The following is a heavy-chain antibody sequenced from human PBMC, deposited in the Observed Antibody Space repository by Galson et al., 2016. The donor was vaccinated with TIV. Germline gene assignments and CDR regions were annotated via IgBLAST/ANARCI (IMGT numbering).Heavy chain of an antibody. CDR3: ARPEGSGSYYYYGMDV. D-gene: IGHD3-10*01. CDR1: GYSFSSYW. Sequence: QSGAEVKKPGESLKISCKGSGYSFSSYWIGWVRQMPGKGLEWMGIIYPGDSDTRYSPSFQGQVTISADKSISTACLQWSSLKAPDTAMYYCARPEGSGSYYYYGMDVWGQGTTVTVSS. J-gene: IGHJ6*02. V-gene: IGHV5-51*03. CDR2: IYPGDSDT.